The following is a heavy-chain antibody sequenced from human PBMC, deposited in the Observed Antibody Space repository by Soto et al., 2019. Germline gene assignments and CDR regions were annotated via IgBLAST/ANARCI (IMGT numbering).Heavy chain of an antibody. CDR3: ARDQIAAAGYYYYGMDV. Sequence: QVQLVESGGGVVQPGRSLRLSCAASGFTFSSYAMHWVRQAPGKGLEWVAVISYDGSNKYYADSVKGRFTISRDNSTNTLYLQMNSLRAEDTAVYYCARDQIAAAGYYYYGMDVWGQGTTVTVSS. J-gene: IGHJ6*02. D-gene: IGHD6-13*01. CDR1: GFTFSSYA. CDR2: ISYDGSNK. V-gene: IGHV3-30-3*01.